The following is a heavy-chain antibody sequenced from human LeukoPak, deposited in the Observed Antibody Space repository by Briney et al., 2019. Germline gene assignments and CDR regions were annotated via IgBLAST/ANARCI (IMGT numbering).Heavy chain of an antibody. CDR3: AKDAAGDTFFDS. V-gene: IGHV3-30*02. CDR2: MRSDESST. J-gene: IGHJ4*02. CDR1: GFTFTKYG. Sequence: GGSLRPSCAASGFTFTKYGMHWVRQAPDKGPEWVAFMRSDESSTHYADSVKGRFAISRDNSKNMLYLQMNRLRSEDTAIYYCAKDAAGDTFFDSWGQGVLVTVSS. D-gene: IGHD5-18*01.